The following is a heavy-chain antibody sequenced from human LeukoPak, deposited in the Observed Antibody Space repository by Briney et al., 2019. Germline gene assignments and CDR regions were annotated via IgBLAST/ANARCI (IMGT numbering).Heavy chain of an antibody. V-gene: IGHV5-51*01. CDR2: IYPSDSET. CDR1: GYTFSTYW. Sequence: GESLKISCKASGYTFSTYWIAWVRQMPGKGLEWMGIIYPSDSETRYSPSFQGQVTISADKSIGTAYLQWSSLKAPDTAMYYCARGGGSRWTAFDYWGQGTLVTVPS. J-gene: IGHJ4*02. D-gene: IGHD5-24*01. CDR3: ARGGGSRWTAFDY.